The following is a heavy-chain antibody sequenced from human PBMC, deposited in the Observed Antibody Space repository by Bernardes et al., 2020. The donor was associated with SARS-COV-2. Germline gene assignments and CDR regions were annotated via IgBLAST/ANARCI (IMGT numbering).Heavy chain of an antibody. D-gene: IGHD6-19*01. CDR1: GDSVSSNSAT. V-gene: IGHV6-1*01. CDR3: ARTIAVAVDPSYDS. Sequence: LSLPCAISGDSVSSNSATWNWIRQSPSRGLEWLGRTYYRSKWYHDYAVSVKSRITINPDTSKNQFSLQLNSVTPEDTATYYCARTIAVAVDPSYDSWGQGTLVTVAA. CDR2: TYYRSKWYH. J-gene: IGHJ4*02.